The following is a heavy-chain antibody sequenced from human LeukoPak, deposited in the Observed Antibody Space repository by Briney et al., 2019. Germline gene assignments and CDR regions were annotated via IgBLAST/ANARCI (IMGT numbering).Heavy chain of an antibody. CDR1: GFTFRSYW. J-gene: IGHJ4*02. D-gene: IGHD3-22*01. CDR3: ARADYYDRTLPFGY. Sequence: GGSLRLPCAASGFTFRSYWMHGARQPPGKGLVWVSRINSDGSISTYADSVKGRFTISRDNAKNTLYLQMSSLRAEDTAVYYCARADYYDRTLPFGYWGQGTLVTVSS. V-gene: IGHV3-74*01. CDR2: INSDGSIS.